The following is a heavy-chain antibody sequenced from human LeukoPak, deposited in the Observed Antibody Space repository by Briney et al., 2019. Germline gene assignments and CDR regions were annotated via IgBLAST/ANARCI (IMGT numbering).Heavy chain of an antibody. J-gene: IGHJ6*03. V-gene: IGHV4-39*07. CDR3: ARGVPVTTIFGVVSYYYYYMDV. CDR1: GGSISSSRDY. Sequence: SETLSLTCIVSGGSISSSRDYWAWIRQPPGKGLEWIANIYYSGCTYYNPSLKSRVTISVDTSKNQFSLKLSSVTAADTAVYYCARGVPVTTIFGVVSYYYYYMDVWGKGTTVTVS. D-gene: IGHD3-3*01. CDR2: IYYSGCT.